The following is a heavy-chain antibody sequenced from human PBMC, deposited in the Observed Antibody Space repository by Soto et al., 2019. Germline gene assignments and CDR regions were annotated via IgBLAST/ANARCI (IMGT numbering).Heavy chain of an antibody. CDR3: ARDGSGYQWYFGV. CDR2: TYYRSKWHN. CDR1: GDSVSSASAT. V-gene: IGHV6-1*01. J-gene: IGHJ2*01. D-gene: IGHD5-12*01. Sequence: QVQLQQSGPGLVKPSQTLSLICAIPGDSVSSASATWGWIRHSPSGRLEGLGRTYYRSKWHNDCAVSVKSRIAIIPDAFKNQLSLHVSSVTLEYTAVYFCARDGSGYQWYFGVWGRGSMVTVAS.